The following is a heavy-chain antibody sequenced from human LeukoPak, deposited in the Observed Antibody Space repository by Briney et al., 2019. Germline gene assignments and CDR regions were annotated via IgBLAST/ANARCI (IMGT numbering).Heavy chain of an antibody. CDR3: AKCGSTCLKKEFDH. D-gene: IGHD2-15*01. CDR2: ISTNGDST. Sequence: GGSLRLSCAASGFTFSSYSMSWVRQARGMRPEWVSAISTNGDSTPYADSVKGRLTISRDNSKSTLYLEMNSLRAEDTAIYYCAKCGSTCLKKEFDHRGQGTLVTVSS. V-gene: IGHV3-23*01. J-gene: IGHJ4*02. CDR1: GFTFSSYS.